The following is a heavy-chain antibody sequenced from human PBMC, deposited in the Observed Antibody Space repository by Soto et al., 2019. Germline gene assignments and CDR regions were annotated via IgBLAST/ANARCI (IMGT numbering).Heavy chain of an antibody. J-gene: IGHJ4*02. Sequence: QVQLVQSGAEVKKPGSSVKVSCKASGGTFSSSAISWVRQAPGHGLAWMGGIIPIFGTANYAQKFQGIVTITADESTSPAYMELSSLRSEDTAVYYCAYSLYCGGDCSFDYWGQGTLVTVSS. CDR1: GGTFSSSA. CDR3: AYSLYCGGDCSFDY. CDR2: IIPIFGTA. V-gene: IGHV1-69*01. D-gene: IGHD2-21*02.